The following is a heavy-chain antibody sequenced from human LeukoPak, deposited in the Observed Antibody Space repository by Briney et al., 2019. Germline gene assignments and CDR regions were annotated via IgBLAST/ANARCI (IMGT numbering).Heavy chain of an antibody. V-gene: IGHV4-61*01. Sequence: SETLSLTCTVSGGSVSSGSYYWSWIRQPPGKGLKWIGYIYYSGSAKYNPSLKSRVTISVYTSKNQFSLNLTSVTAADTAVYYCARGFGDWGLSWFDPWGQGTLVTVSS. D-gene: IGHD3-10*01. CDR2: IYYSGSA. CDR3: ARGFGDWGLSWFDP. CDR1: GGSVSSGSYY. J-gene: IGHJ5*02.